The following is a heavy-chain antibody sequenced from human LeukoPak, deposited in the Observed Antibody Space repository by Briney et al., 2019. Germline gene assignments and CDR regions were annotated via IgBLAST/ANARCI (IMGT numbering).Heavy chain of an antibody. CDR1: GGSISGYY. V-gene: IGHV4-59*01. CDR2: IYYSGST. J-gene: IGHJ4*02. Sequence: SETLSLTCTLSGGSISGYYWSWFRQPPGKGLEWIGDIYYSGSTNYNPSLKSRVTISVDTSKNQFSLKLSSVTAADTAVYYCVRANHFDYWGQGTLVTVSS. CDR3: VRANHFDY. D-gene: IGHD1-14*01.